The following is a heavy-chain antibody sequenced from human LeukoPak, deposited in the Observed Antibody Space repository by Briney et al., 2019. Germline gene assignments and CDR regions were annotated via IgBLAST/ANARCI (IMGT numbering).Heavy chain of an antibody. CDR2: IYYSGST. CDR3: ARDGPMTTVTPRLFDI. V-gene: IGHV4-39*07. J-gene: IGHJ3*02. CDR1: GGFISSSSYY. Sequence: SETLSLTCTVSGGFISSSSYYWGWIRQPPGKGLEWIGSIYYSGSTYYNPSLKSRVTISVDTSKNQFSLKLSSVTAADTAVYYCARDGPMTTVTPRLFDIWGQGTMVTVSS. D-gene: IGHD4-17*01.